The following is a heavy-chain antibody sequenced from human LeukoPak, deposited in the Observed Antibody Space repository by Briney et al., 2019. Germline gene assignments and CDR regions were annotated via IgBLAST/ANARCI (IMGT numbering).Heavy chain of an antibody. CDR2: INHSGST. J-gene: IGHJ5*02. D-gene: IGHD3-10*01. CDR3: ARRGVHRHAYYYGSGSYYSWFDP. CDR1: GGSISSYY. V-gene: IGHV4-34*01. Sequence: SETLSLTCTVSGGSISSYYWSWIRQPPGKGLEWIGEINHSGSTNYNPSLKSRVTISVDTSKNQFSLKLSSVTAADTAVYYCARRGVHRHAYYYGSGSYYSWFDPWGQGTLVTVSS.